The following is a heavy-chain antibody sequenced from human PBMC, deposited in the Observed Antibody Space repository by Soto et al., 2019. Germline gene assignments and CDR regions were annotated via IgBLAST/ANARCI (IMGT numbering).Heavy chain of an antibody. CDR1: GFSLSTYG. CDR3: ETDGAAGSVMGV. D-gene: IGHD6-13*01. J-gene: IGHJ6*02. Sequence: EVQLVESGGGLVKPGGSLRLSCAASGFSLSTYGMNWVRQAPGKGLEWVSSIDSSSSYIYYADSVKGRLTISRDNARNSVYLQMNSLRAEDTAVNYGETDGAAGSVMGVWGHGTTVTVSS. CDR2: IDSSSSYI. V-gene: IGHV3-21*01.